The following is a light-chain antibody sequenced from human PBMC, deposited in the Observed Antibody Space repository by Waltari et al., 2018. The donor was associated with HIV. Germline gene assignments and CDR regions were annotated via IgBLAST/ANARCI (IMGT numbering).Light chain of an antibody. Sequence: QSVLTQPPSVSAAPRQRVSISCSGSSSNIGKNAVNWYQPIPGPAPRLLISYDDLVPSGVFDRFSGSKSGSSASLAIIGLQADDEVDYYCAAWDDTLNGWVFGGVTNLTVL. J-gene: IGLJ3*02. CDR2: YDD. V-gene: IGLV1-36*01. CDR3: AAWDDTLNGWV. CDR1: SSNIGKNA.